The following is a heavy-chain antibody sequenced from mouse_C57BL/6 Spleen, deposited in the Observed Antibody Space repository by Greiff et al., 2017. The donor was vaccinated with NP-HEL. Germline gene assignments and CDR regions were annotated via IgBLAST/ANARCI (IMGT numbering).Heavy chain of an antibody. D-gene: IGHD2-2*01. J-gene: IGHJ4*01. CDR2: IWSGGGP. V-gene: IGHV2-2*01. CDR1: GFSLTSYG. Sequence: QVQLKESGPGLVQPSQSLSITCTVSGFSLTSYGVHWVRQSPGKGLEWLGVIWSGGGPDYNAAFISRLSISKDNSKSQVFFIMNSLQADDTAIYYCGGYDEGDYAMDYWGQGTSVTVSS. CDR3: GGYDEGDYAMDY.